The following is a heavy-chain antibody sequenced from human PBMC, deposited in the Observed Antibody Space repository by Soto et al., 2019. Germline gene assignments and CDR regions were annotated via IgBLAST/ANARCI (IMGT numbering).Heavy chain of an antibody. D-gene: IGHD6-13*01. CDR3: ARARGIAAAGTGYFQH. CDR2: IIPILGIA. CDR1: GGTFSSYT. J-gene: IGHJ1*01. V-gene: IGHV1-69*02. Sequence: QVQLVQSGAEVKKPGSSVKVSCKASGGTFSSYTISWVRQAPGQGLEWMGRIIPILGIANYAQKFQGRVTITADNSTSTAYMELSSLRSEDTAVYYCARARGIAAAGTGYFQHWGQGTLVTVSS.